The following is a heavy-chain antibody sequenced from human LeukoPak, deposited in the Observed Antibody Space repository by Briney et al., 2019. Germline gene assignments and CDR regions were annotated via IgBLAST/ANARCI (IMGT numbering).Heavy chain of an antibody. CDR1: GYTFTGYY. D-gene: IGHD3-3*01. Sequence: ASVKVSCKASGYTFTGYYMHWVRQAPGQGLEWMGWINPNSGGTNYAQKFQGRVTMTRDTSISTAYMELSRLRSDDTAVYYCARVAITIREGILVYYDFWSAYMDVWGKGTTVTVPS. CDR2: INPNSGGT. CDR3: ARVAITIREGILVYYDFWSAYMDV. J-gene: IGHJ6*03. V-gene: IGHV1-2*02.